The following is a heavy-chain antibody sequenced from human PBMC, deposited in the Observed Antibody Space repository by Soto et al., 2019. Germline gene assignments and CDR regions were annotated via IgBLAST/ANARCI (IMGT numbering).Heavy chain of an antibody. Sequence: QVQLQESGPGLEKPSQTLSLTCTVSGVSISSGENYWTWIRQPPGKDLEWIGYISYTGSTHYNPSVRSRVTISMDTSKNQFSLKLSSVTAADTAVYYCARASVQFVFDPWGQGTLVTVSS. CDR2: ISYTGST. D-gene: IGHD1-1*01. CDR3: ARASVQFVFDP. V-gene: IGHV4-30-4*01. CDR1: GVSISSGENY. J-gene: IGHJ5*02.